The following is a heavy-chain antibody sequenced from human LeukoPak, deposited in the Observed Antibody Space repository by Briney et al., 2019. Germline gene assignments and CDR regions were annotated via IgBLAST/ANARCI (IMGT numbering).Heavy chain of an antibody. J-gene: IGHJ4*02. V-gene: IGHV4-4*07. Sequence: SETLSLTCTVSGGSISSYYWSWIRQPAGKGLEWIGRIYTSGSTNYNPSLKSRVTMSVDTSKNQFSLKLSSVTAADTAVYYCASSYDSSGYTYFDYWGQGTLVTVSS. CDR3: ASSYDSSGYTYFDY. CDR2: IYTSGST. D-gene: IGHD3-22*01. CDR1: GGSISSYY.